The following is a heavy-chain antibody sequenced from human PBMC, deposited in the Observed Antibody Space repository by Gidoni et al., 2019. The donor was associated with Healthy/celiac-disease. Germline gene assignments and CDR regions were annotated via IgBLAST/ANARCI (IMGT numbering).Heavy chain of an antibody. CDR2: ISYDGSNK. Sequence: QVQLVESGGGVVQPGRSLRLSCAASGFTFSSYAMHWVRQAPGKGLEWVAVISYDGSNKYYADSVKGRFTISRDNSKNTLYLQMNSLRAEDTAVYYCARDLSWQPGGYWGQGTLVTVS. V-gene: IGHV3-30-3*01. D-gene: IGHD3-16*02. CDR1: GFTFSSYA. CDR3: ARDLSWQPGGY. J-gene: IGHJ4*02.